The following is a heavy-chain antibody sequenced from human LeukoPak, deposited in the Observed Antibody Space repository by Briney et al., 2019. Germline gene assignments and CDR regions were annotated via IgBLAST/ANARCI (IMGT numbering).Heavy chain of an antibody. J-gene: IGHJ3*02. CDR1: GGTFSSYA. D-gene: IGHD3-3*01. V-gene: IGHV1-69*13. Sequence: SVKVSCKASGGTFSSYAISWVRQAPGQGLEWKGGIIPIFGTANYAQKFQGRVTITADESTSTAYMELSSLRSEDTAVYYCARDIIRSGYYDAFDIWGQGTMVTVSS. CDR2: IIPIFGTA. CDR3: ARDIIRSGYYDAFDI.